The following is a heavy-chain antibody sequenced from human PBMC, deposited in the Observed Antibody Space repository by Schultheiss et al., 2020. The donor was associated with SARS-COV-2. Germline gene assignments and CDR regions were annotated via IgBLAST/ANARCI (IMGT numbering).Heavy chain of an antibody. V-gene: IGHV3-30*03. Sequence: GGSLRLSCTASGFTFSSYGMQWVRQAPGKGLEWVAVISYDGSNKYYADSVKGRFTISRDNSKNTLYLQMNSLRAEDTAVYYCARSNLAIPDYWGQGTLVTVSS. J-gene: IGHJ4*02. CDR3: ARSNLAIPDY. CDR2: ISYDGSNK. D-gene: IGHD2-21*01. CDR1: GFTFSSYG.